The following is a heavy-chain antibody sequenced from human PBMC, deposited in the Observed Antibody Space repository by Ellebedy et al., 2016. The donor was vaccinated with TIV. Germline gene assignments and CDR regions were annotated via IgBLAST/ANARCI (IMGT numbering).Heavy chain of an antibody. D-gene: IGHD6-19*01. CDR1: GFTFSAYW. CDR3: ATAGQYRFDN. J-gene: IGHJ4*02. CDR2: MNGDGSVS. V-gene: IGHV3-74*01. Sequence: GESLKISXAASGFTFSAYWIHWVRQAPGRGLVWVSRMNGDGSVSNYADSVKGRFTISRDNAQNTLYLQINSLRVEDTALYYCATAGQYRFDNWGLGTLVTVSS.